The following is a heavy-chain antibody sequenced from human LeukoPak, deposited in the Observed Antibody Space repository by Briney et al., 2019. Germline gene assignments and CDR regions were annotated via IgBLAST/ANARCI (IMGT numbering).Heavy chain of an antibody. J-gene: IGHJ6*03. CDR1: GGSISSYY. CDR2: IYYSGST. CDR3: ARHPRRPYYYYMDV. Sequence: SETLSLTCTVSGGSISSYYWSWIRQPPGKGLEWIGYIYYSGSTNYNPSLKSRVTISVDTSKNQFSLKLSSVTAADTAVYYCARHPRRPYYYYMDVWGKGTTVTVSS. V-gene: IGHV4-59*08.